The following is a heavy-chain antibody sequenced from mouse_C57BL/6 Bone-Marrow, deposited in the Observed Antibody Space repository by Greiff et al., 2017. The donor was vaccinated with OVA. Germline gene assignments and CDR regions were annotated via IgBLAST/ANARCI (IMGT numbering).Heavy chain of an antibody. CDR1: GYTFTSYW. D-gene: IGHD1-1*01. CDR3: ARPYGSSYVWYFDV. J-gene: IGHJ1*03. CDR2: IYPSDSET. Sequence: QVHVKQPGAELVRPGSSVKLSCKASGYTFTSYWMDWVKQRPGQGLEWIGNIYPSDSETHYNQKFKDKATLTVDKSSSTAYMQLSSLTSEDSAVYYCARPYGSSYVWYFDVWGTGTTVTVSS. V-gene: IGHV1-61*01.